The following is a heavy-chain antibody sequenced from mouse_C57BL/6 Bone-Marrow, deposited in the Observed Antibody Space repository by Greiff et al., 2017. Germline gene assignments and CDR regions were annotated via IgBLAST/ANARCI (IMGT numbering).Heavy chain of an antibody. CDR3: ARNWLDY. V-gene: IGHV1-82*01. CDR2: IYPGDGDT. Sequence: VKLQQSGPELVKPGASVKISCKASGYAFSSSWMNWVKQRPGKGLEWIGRIYPGDGDTNYNGKFKGKATLTADKSSSTAYMQLSSLTSEDSAVYFCARNWLDYWGQGTTLTVSS. D-gene: IGHD4-1*01. J-gene: IGHJ2*01. CDR1: GYAFSSSW.